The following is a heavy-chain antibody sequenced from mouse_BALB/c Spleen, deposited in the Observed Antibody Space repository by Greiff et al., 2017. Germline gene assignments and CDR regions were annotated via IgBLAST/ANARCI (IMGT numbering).Heavy chain of an antibody. V-gene: IGHV10-1*02. J-gene: IGHJ4*01. Sequence: DVMLVESGGGLVQPKGSLKLSCAASGFTFNTYAMNWVRQAPGKGLEWVARIRSKSNNYATYYADSVKDRFTISRDDSQSMLYLQMNNLKTEDTAMYYCGGYDAMDYWGQGTSVTVSS. CDR2: IRSKSNNYAT. CDR3: GGYDAMDY. CDR1: GFTFNTYA.